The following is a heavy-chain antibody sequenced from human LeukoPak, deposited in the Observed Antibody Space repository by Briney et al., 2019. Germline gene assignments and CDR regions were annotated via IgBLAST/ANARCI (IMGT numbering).Heavy chain of an antibody. D-gene: IGHD6-13*01. CDR1: GGTFSSYA. J-gene: IGHJ6*02. Sequence: SVKVSCKASGGTFSSYAISWVRPAPGQGLEWMGGIIPIFGTANYAQKFQGRVTITADESTSTAYMELSSLRSEDTAVYYCARDRGYSSSWSPSTHYYYYYGMDVWGQGTTVTVSS. CDR3: ARDRGYSSSWSPSTHYYYYYGMDV. V-gene: IGHV1-69*13. CDR2: IIPIFGTA.